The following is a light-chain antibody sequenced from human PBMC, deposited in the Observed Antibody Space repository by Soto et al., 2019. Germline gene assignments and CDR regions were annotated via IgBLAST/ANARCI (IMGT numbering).Light chain of an antibody. J-gene: IGKJ1*01. CDR3: RQYGSSPQT. V-gene: IGKV3-20*01. CDR1: QSVSSSY. CDR2: GAS. Sequence: EIVLTQSPGTLSLSPGERATLSCRASQSVSSSYLAWYQQKPGQAPRLLIYGASSRATGIPDRFSGSGSGTDFTLTISRLEPEDFAVYYCRQYGSSPQTFGQGT.